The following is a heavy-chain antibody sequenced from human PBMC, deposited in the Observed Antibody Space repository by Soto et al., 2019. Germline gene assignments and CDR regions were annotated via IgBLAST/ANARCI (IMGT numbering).Heavy chain of an antibody. V-gene: IGHV3-23*01. CDR2: ISGSGGST. CDR3: AKAGDTNYYDSSGYNPYYYGMDV. D-gene: IGHD3-22*01. J-gene: IGHJ6*02. Sequence: GGSLRLSCAASGFTFSSYAMSWVRQAPGKGLEWVSAISGSGGSTYYADSVKGRFTISRDNSKNTLYLQMNSLRAEDTAVYYCAKAGDTNYYDSSGYNPYYYGMDVWGQGTTVTVSS. CDR1: GFTFSSYA.